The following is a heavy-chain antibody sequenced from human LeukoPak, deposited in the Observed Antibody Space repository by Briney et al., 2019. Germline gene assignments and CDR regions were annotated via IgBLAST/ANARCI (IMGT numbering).Heavy chain of an antibody. D-gene: IGHD5-24*01. CDR3: ARDDRRDGHNYAFDY. CDR1: GFTVSSNY. Sequence: PGGSLRLSCVASGFTVSSNYMSWVRQALGKGLEWVSVIYSGGGTYYADSVKGRFTISRDNSKNTLYLQMNSLSADDTAAYYCARDDRRDGHNYAFDYWGQGTPVTVSS. V-gene: IGHV3-53*01. J-gene: IGHJ4*02. CDR2: IYSGGGT.